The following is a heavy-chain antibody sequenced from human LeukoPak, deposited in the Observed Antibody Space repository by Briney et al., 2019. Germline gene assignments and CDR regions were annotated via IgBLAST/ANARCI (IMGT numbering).Heavy chain of an antibody. CDR2: ISSSSSYI. CDR1: GFTFSSYS. D-gene: IGHD3-22*01. J-gene: IGHJ3*02. Sequence: GGSLSLSCAASGFTFSSYSMNWVRPAPGKGLEWVSSISSSSSYIYYADSVKGRFTISRDNAKNSLYQQMNSLRAEDTAVYYCARDPSGYYDSSGYYPSAFDIWGQGTMVTVSS. CDR3: ARDPSGYYDSSGYYPSAFDI. V-gene: IGHV3-21*01.